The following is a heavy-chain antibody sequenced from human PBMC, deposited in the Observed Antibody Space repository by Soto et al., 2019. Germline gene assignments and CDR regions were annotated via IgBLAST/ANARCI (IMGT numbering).Heavy chain of an antibody. CDR1: GYTFTSYG. Sequence: ASVKVSCKASGYTFTSYGISWVRQAPGQGLEWMGWISAYNGNTNYAQKLQGRVTMTTDTSTSTAYMELRSLRSDETAVYYCARVGQQLVHYYSGMDVWGQGSTVTV. CDR2: ISAYNGNT. J-gene: IGHJ6*02. V-gene: IGHV1-18*04. D-gene: IGHD6-13*01. CDR3: ARVGQQLVHYYSGMDV.